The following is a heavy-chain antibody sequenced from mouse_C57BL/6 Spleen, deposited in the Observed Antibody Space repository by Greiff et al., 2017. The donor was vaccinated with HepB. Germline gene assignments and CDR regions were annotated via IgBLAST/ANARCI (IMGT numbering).Heavy chain of an antibody. V-gene: IGHV3-1*01. CDR3: ARGEYYGSSSFAY. D-gene: IGHD1-1*01. CDR1: GYSITSGYD. Sequence: EVQLQESGPGMVKPSQSLSLTCTVTGYSITSGYDWHWIRHFPGNKLEWMGYISYSGSTNYNPSLKSRISITHDTSKNHFFLKLNSVTTEDTATYYCARGEYYGSSSFAYWGQGTLVTVSA. CDR2: ISYSGST. J-gene: IGHJ3*01.